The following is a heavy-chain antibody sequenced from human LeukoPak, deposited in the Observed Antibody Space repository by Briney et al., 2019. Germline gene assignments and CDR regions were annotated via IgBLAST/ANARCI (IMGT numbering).Heavy chain of an antibody. J-gene: IGHJ6*03. V-gene: IGHV1-2*02. CDR1: GYTFTGYY. D-gene: IGHD2-2*01. Sequence: ASVKVPCKASGYTFTGYYMHWVRQAPGQGLEWMGWINPNSGGTNYAQKFQGRVTMTRDTSISTAYMELSRLRSDDTAVYYCARGDIVVVPAAIHYYYYYYMDVWGKGTTVTVSS. CDR2: INPNSGGT. CDR3: ARGDIVVVPAAIHYYYYYYMDV.